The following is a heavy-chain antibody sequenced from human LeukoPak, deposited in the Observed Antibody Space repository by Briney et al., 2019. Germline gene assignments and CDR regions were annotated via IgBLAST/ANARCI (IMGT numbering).Heavy chain of an antibody. CDR3: ARVAGDYESSGEEYYFDH. CDR2: INHSGDSS. Sequence: ASVKVSCKASGYSFNRYYIHWVRQAPGQGLEWMGIINHSGDSSSSAQKFQGRVTLTRDASTSTVYMELRSLRSEDTAVYYCARVAGDYESSGEEYYFDHWGQEPWSPSPQ. D-gene: IGHD3-22*01. V-gene: IGHV1-46*02. J-gene: IGHJ4*01. CDR1: GYSFNRYY.